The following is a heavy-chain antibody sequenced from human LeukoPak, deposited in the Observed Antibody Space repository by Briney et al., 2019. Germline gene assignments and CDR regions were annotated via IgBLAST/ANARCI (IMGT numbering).Heavy chain of an antibody. V-gene: IGHV4-34*01. Sequence: SETLSLTCAVYGGSFDSYYWTWIRQPPGKGLEWIGEINHIGSNNYNPSLKSRVTILVDTSKNQFSLQLTSVTAADTAVYYCARLGYCSSTTCYRYRFDSWGQGTLVTVSS. J-gene: IGHJ4*02. CDR1: GGSFDSYY. CDR3: ARLGYCSSTTCYRYRFDS. CDR2: INHIGSN. D-gene: IGHD2-2*02.